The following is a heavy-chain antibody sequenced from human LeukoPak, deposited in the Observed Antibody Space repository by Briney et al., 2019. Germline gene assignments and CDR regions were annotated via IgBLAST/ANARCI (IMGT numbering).Heavy chain of an antibody. CDR2: IRDDGSNK. D-gene: IGHD6-13*01. CDR1: GFPLSSYR. J-gene: IGHJ4*02. CDR3: AQDVAAAVAEKY. V-gene: IGHV3-30*02. Sequence: GGSLRLSCAASGFPLSSYRMHWVRQAPGKGLEWVAFIRDDGSNKYYADSVKGRFTISRDNAKNTLYLQMNSLRAEDTAVYYSAQDVAAAVAEKYWGQGSLVTVSS.